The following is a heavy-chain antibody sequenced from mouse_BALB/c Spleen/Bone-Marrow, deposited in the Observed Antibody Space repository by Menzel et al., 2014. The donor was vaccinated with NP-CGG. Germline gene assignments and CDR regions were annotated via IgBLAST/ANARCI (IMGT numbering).Heavy chain of an antibody. CDR2: IHPNSGNT. V-gene: IGHV1S130*01. CDR3: TRSDGYYVPHWYFDV. D-gene: IGHD2-3*01. Sequence: VKLQESGSVLVRPGASVKLSCKASGYTFTSSWMHWAKQRPGQGLEWIGEIHPNSGNTNYNEKFKSKATLTVDKSSSTAYMQLSSLTSEDSAVYYCTRSDGYYVPHWYFDVWGAGTTVTVSS. J-gene: IGHJ1*01. CDR1: GYTFTSSW.